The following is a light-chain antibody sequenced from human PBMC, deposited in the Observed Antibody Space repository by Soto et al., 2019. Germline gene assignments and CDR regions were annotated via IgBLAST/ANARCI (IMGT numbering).Light chain of an antibody. CDR3: MQATQYRPYT. Sequence: DIVLTQTPLSSPVTLGQPASISCRSNQSLVHSDGNTYLNWLQQRPGQPPRLLIYKISNRLSGVPDRFSGSGAGTDFTLKISGVEAEDAGVYYCMQATQYRPYTFGQGTKLEIK. CDR1: QSLVHSDGNTY. CDR2: KIS. V-gene: IGKV2-24*01. J-gene: IGKJ2*01.